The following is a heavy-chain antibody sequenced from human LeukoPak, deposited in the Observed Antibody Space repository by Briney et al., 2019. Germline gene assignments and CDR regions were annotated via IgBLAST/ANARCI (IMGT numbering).Heavy chain of an antibody. D-gene: IGHD3-10*01. CDR2: IKQDGSEK. J-gene: IGHJ4*02. V-gene: IGHV3-7*01. CDR3: ARDFGQYKLNGGYYFDY. CDR1: GFTFSSYW. Sequence: GGSLPLSCAASGFTFSSYWMSWVRQAPGKGLEGVAHIKQDGSEKYYVDSVKGRFTISRDNAKNSLYLQMNSLRAEDTAVYYCARDFGQYKLNGGYYFDYWGQGTLVTVS.